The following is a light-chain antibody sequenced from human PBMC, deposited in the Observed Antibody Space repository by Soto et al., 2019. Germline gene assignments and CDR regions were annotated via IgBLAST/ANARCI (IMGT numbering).Light chain of an antibody. CDR2: EDD. Sequence: NFMLTQPHPVSESPGKTVTISCTRSSGSIASNYVQWYQQRPGSVPTTLIYEDDQRPSGVPDRFSCSIDSSSNSACLIISGLKTEDEADYYCQSYDSTSVVFGEGSKLTVL. V-gene: IGLV6-57*04. J-gene: IGLJ2*01. CDR1: SGSIASNY. CDR3: QSYDSTSVV.